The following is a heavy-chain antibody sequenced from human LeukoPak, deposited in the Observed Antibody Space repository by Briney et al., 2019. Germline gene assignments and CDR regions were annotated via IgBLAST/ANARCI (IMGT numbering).Heavy chain of an antibody. J-gene: IGHJ4*02. Sequence: ASVKVSCKASGYTFTSYYMHWVRQAPGQGLEWMGIINPSGGSTSYAQKFQGRVTMTRDTSTSTVYMELSSLRSEDTAVYYCAREGDDYGDYRYFDYWGQGTPVTVSS. CDR3: AREGDDYGDYRYFDY. D-gene: IGHD4-17*01. CDR2: INPSGGST. CDR1: GYTFTSYY. V-gene: IGHV1-46*01.